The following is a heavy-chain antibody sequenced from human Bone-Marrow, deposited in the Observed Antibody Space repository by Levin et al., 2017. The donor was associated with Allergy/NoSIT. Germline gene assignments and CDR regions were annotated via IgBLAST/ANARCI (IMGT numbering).Heavy chain of an antibody. D-gene: IGHD2-15*01. Sequence: SETLSLTCTVSGGSVSSGSYYWSWIRQPPGKGLEWIGYIYYSGSTNYNPSLKSRVTISVDTSKNQFSLKLSSVTAADTAVYYCARRGYCSGGSCFDYWGQGTLVTVSS. V-gene: IGHV4-61*01. CDR2: IYYSGST. CDR3: ARRGYCSGGSCFDY. CDR1: GGSVSSGSYY. J-gene: IGHJ4*02.